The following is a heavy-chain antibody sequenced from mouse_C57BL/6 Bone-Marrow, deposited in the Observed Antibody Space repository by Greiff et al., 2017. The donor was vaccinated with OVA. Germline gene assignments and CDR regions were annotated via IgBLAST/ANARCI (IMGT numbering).Heavy chain of an antibody. D-gene: IGHD1-1*01. CDR3: AREGDYYGRAFDV. CDR2: ISDGGSYT. Sequence: EVKLMESGGGLVKPGGSLKLSCAASGFTFSSYAMSWVRQTPEKRLEWVATISDGGSYTYYPDNVKGRFTISRDNAKNNLYLQMSHLKSEDTAMYYCAREGDYYGRAFDVWGTGTTVTVSS. V-gene: IGHV5-4*01. CDR1: GFTFSSYA. J-gene: IGHJ1*03.